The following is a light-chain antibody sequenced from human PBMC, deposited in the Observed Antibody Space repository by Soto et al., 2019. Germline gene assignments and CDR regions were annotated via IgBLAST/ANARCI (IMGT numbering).Light chain of an antibody. V-gene: IGLV2-23*01. J-gene: IGLJ1*01. CDR2: KGT. CDR1: ISDVGAYNS. CDR3: CSSAPASTYV. Sequence: AVPQPPSVSGSPGQSITISCTGTISDVGAYNSVSWYQQHPHKAPQVIIYKGTQRPSGVSNRFSGYTSGNAASLTISGLQADDEADYFCCSSAPASTYVFGNGTKVTVL.